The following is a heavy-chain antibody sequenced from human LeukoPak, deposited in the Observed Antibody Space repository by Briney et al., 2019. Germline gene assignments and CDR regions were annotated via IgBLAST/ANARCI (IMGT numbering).Heavy chain of an antibody. CDR1: GYTFTSYY. J-gene: IGHJ5*02. CDR2: INPSGGST. Sequence: ASVKVSCKASGYTFTSYYMHWVRQAPGQGLEWMGIINPSGGSTSYAQKFQGRVTMTRDMSTSTVYMELSSLRSEDTAVYYCARCVIAVAGTRWFDPWGQGTLVTVSS. D-gene: IGHD6-19*01. CDR3: ARCVIAVAGTRWFDP. V-gene: IGHV1-46*01.